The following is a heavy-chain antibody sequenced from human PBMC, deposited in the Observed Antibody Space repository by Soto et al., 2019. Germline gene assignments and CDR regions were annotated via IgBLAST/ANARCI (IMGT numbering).Heavy chain of an antibody. V-gene: IGHV1-2*02. CDR1: GYTFTGYY. J-gene: IGHJ5*02. CDR2: INPNSGGT. D-gene: IGHD3-9*01. CDR3: ARVPWDILTGYYPKSKLGFDP. Sequence: ASVKVSCKASGYTFTGYYMHWVRQAPGQGLEWMGWINPNSGGTNYAQKFQGRVTVTRDTSISTAYMELSRLRSDDTAVYYCARVPWDILTGYYPKSKLGFDPWGQGTLVTVSS.